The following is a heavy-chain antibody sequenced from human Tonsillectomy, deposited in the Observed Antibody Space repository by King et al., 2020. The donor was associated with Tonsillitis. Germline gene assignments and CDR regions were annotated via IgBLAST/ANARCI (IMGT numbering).Heavy chain of an antibody. CDR1: GFTFSSYG. V-gene: IGHV3-30*05. J-gene: IGHJ3*01. Sequence: VQLVESGGGVVQPGRSLRLSCAASGFTFSSYGMHWVRQAPGKGLEWVAVISYDGSDKYYVDSVKGRFTISRDNSKKTLYLQMNSLRAEDTAVYYCARDPSSYDSSGYYSDWGQGTMVTVSS. D-gene: IGHD3-22*01. CDR3: ARDPSSYDSSGYYSD. CDR2: ISYDGSDK.